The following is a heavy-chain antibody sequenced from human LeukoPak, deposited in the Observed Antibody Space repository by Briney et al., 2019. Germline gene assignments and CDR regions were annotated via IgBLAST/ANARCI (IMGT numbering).Heavy chain of an antibody. V-gene: IGHV3-30*03. Sequence: PGGSLRLSCAASGFTFSSYGMHWVRQAPGKGLEWVAVISYDGSNKYYADSVKGRFTISRDNSKNTLYLQMNSLRAEDTAVYYCARMGATRFYYFDYWGQGTLVTVSS. CDR1: GFTFSSYG. J-gene: IGHJ4*02. D-gene: IGHD1-26*01. CDR3: ARMGATRFYYFDY. CDR2: ISYDGSNK.